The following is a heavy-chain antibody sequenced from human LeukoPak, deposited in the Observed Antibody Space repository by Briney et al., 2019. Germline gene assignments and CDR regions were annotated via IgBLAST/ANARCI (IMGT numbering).Heavy chain of an antibody. Sequence: ASVKVSCKASGGTFSSYAISWVRQAPGQGLEWMGWISAYNGNTNYAQKLQGRVTMTTDTSTSTAYMELRSLTSDDTAVYYCARGPPAYCSGGSCYRTEYFQHWGQGTLVTVSS. D-gene: IGHD2-15*01. V-gene: IGHV1-18*01. CDR3: ARGPPAYCSGGSCYRTEYFQH. CDR2: ISAYNGNT. J-gene: IGHJ1*01. CDR1: GGTFSSYA.